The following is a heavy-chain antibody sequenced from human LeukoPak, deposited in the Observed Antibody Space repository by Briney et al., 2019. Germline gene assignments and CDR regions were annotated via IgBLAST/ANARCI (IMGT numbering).Heavy chain of an antibody. D-gene: IGHD3-16*01. Sequence: ASVKVSCKASGYTFTGYYIHWVRQAPGQGLEWMGRINPSSGVTYYVQKFEGRVTMTRDTSVSTVYMEVGNLTSDDTAIYFCARRGFDSWGQGTLVTVSS. V-gene: IGHV1-2*06. CDR1: GYTFTGYY. J-gene: IGHJ4*02. CDR2: INPSSGVT. CDR3: ARRGFDS.